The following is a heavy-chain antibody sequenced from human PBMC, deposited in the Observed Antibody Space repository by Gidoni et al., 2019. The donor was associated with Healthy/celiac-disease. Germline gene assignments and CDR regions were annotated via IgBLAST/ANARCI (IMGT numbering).Heavy chain of an antibody. V-gene: IGHV1-8*01. J-gene: IGHJ6*02. CDR1: GYTFTSYD. Sequence: QVQLVQSGAQVKKPGASVKVSCKASGYTFTSYDINWVRQATGQGLEWMGWRNPNSGNTGYAQKFQGRVTMTRNTSISTAYMELSSLRSEDTAEYYCARGPGGYGGHYYYYGMDVWGQGTTVTVSS. D-gene: IGHD4-17*01. CDR3: ARGPGGYGGHYYYYGMDV. CDR2: RNPNSGNT.